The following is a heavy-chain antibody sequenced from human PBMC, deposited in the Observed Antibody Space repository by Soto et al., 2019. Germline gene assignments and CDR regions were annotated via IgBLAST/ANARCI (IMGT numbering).Heavy chain of an antibody. Sequence: QVQLVESGGGVVQPGMSLRLSCAASGIIFNRFGMHWVRQAPGKGLEWVAVISYDGNNKYYADSVKGRFTISRDNSQKSLDLEINSPGPDDTAMYYCAKAVDNSVRGVPPSDCWGQGTLVTVSS. V-gene: IGHV3-30*18. CDR1: GIIFNRFG. CDR2: ISYDGNNK. CDR3: AKAVDNSVRGVPPSDC. J-gene: IGHJ4*02. D-gene: IGHD3-10*02.